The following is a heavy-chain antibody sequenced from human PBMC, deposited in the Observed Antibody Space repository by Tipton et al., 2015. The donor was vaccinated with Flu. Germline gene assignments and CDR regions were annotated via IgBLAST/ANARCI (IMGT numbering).Heavy chain of an antibody. CDR1: GFTFSSYW. J-gene: IGHJ4*02. V-gene: IGHV3-7*01. CDR3: ARGYDILTDGGGYFDY. D-gene: IGHD3-9*01. CDR2: IKQDGSEK. Sequence: GSLRLSCAASGFTFSSYWMSWARQAPGKGLEWVANIKQDGSEKYYVDSVKGRFTISRDNSKNTLYLQMNSLRAEDTAVYYCARGYDILTDGGGYFDYWGQGTLVTVSS.